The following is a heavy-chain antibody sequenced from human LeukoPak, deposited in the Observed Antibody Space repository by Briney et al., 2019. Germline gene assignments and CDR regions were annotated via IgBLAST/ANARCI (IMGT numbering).Heavy chain of an antibody. CDR1: GGSISSSNW. J-gene: IGHJ4*02. CDR3: ARDEAVGATNYFDY. V-gene: IGHV4-4*02. Sequence: PSETLSLTCAVSGGSISSSNWWSWVRQPPGKGLEWIGEIYHSGSINYNPSLKSRVTISVDKSKNQFSLKLSSVTAADTAVYYCARDEAVGATNYFDYWGQGTLVTVSS. D-gene: IGHD1-26*01. CDR2: IYHSGSI.